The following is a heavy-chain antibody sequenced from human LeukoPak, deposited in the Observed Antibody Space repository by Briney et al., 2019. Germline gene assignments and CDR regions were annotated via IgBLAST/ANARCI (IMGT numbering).Heavy chain of an antibody. V-gene: IGHV4-61*01. Sequence: PSETLSLTCTVSGGFVSSGSYYWSWIRQPPGKGLEWIGYIYYSGSTNYNPSLKSRVTISVDTSKNQFSLKLSSVTAADTAVHYCARWPRNYDILTGSIYAFDYWGQGTLVTVSS. CDR3: ARWPRNYDILTGSIYAFDY. CDR2: IYYSGST. D-gene: IGHD3-9*01. J-gene: IGHJ4*02. CDR1: GGFVSSGSYY.